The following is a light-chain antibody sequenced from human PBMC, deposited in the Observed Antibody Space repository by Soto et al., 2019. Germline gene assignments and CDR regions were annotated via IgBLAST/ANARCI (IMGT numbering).Light chain of an antibody. CDR1: QSVSSSY. CDR2: GAS. J-gene: IGKJ1*01. V-gene: IGKV3-20*01. Sequence: EIVLTQSPGTLSLSPGERATLSCRASQSVSSSYLAWYQQKPGQAPRLLIYGASSRATGIPDRFSGSGSGTDFTLTIIRLAPEDFAVYYCQQYGSSPETFGQGTKVEIK. CDR3: QQYGSSPET.